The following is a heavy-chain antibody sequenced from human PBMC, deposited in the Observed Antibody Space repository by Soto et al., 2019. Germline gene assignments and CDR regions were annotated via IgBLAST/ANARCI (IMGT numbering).Heavy chain of an antibody. D-gene: IGHD3-9*01. CDR2: IYYRGST. CDR1: GGSISRSSYY. V-gene: IGHV4-39*01. CDR3: ARQGYFEGGLQDFDD. Sequence: QLQLQESGPGLVKPSETLSLTCSVSGGSISRSSYYWGWIRQPPGKGLEWIGSIYYRGSTYYNPSLKSRGTVNVHTSKNQLPLKRRAVTAADTAVEYCARQGYFEGGLQDFDDWGQGTLVTVSS. J-gene: IGHJ4*02.